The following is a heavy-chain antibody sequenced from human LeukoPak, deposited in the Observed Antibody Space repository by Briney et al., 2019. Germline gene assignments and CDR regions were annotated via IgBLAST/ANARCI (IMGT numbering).Heavy chain of an antibody. D-gene: IGHD4-23*01. CDR3: AREVPMTTVAHPLGPFDY. Sequence: PQTLSLTCTVSGGSISSGGYYWSWIRQHPGKGLEWIGYIYYSGSTYYNLSLKSRVTISVDTSKNQFSLKLSSVTAADTAVYYCAREVPMTTVAHPLGPFDYWGQGTLVTVSS. CDR2: IYYSGST. J-gene: IGHJ4*02. CDR1: GGSISSGGYY. V-gene: IGHV4-31*03.